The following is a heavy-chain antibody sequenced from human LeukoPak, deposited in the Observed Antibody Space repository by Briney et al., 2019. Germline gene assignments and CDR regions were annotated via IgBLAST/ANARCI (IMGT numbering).Heavy chain of an antibody. Sequence: ASVKVSCKASGYTFTSYDINWVRQATGQGLEWMGWMNPNSGNTGYAQKFQGRVTMTEDTSTDTAYMELSSLRSEDTAVYYCATKYYYDSSAIRFLDYWGQGTLVTVSS. CDR3: ATKYYYDSSAIRFLDY. CDR2: MNPNSGNT. V-gene: IGHV1-8*02. J-gene: IGHJ4*02. D-gene: IGHD3-22*01. CDR1: GYTFTSYD.